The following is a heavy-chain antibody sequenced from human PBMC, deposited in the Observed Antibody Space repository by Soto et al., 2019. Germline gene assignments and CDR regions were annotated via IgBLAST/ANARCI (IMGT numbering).Heavy chain of an antibody. CDR3: ARGGGDCDKTNCYPAGDS. Sequence: QVQLQESGPGLVKPSGTLSLTCAVSGDSITSRNWWSWVRQPPGKGLEWIGETYPDGRTNYAPSLRSRANISLDKSKNEFSLKVTSVTAADAAVYYCARGGGDCDKTNCYPAGDSWGQGTLVTVSS. CDR1: GDSITSRNW. J-gene: IGHJ4*02. CDR2: TYPDGRT. D-gene: IGHD2-2*01. V-gene: IGHV4-4*02.